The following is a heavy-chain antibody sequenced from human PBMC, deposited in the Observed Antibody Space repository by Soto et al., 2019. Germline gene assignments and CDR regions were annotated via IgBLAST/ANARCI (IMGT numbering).Heavy chain of an antibody. CDR2: INPSGGST. CDR3: ARDYDIFDY. D-gene: IGHD3-9*01. Sequence: ASVKVSCKASGYTFSNYGVNWVRQAPGQGLEWMGIINPSGGSTSYAQKFQGRVTMTRDTSTSTVYMELSSLRSEDTAVYYCARDYDIFDYWGQGTLVTVSS. V-gene: IGHV1-46*01. CDR1: GYTFSNYG. J-gene: IGHJ4*02.